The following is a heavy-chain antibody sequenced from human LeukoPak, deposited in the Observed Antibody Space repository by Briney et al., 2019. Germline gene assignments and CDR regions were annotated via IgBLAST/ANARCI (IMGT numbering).Heavy chain of an antibody. D-gene: IGHD3-22*01. CDR3: VRDHYYDSSGYTFRH. V-gene: IGHV4-59*01. Sequence: SETLSLTCTVSGGSISNYYWSWIRQPPGKALEWIGYIYYSGSTSYNPSLKSRVTISVDTSKNQFSLKLRSVTVADTAVYYCVRDHYYDSSGYTFRHRGQGTLVSVSS. J-gene: IGHJ1*01. CDR1: GGSISNYY. CDR2: IYYSGST.